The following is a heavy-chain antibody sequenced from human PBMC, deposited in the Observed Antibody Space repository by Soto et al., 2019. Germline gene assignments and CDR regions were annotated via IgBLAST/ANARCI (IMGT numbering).Heavy chain of an antibody. D-gene: IGHD2-15*01. Sequence: QVHLVESGGAVVQPGGSLRLSCAASGFSFSSYGMHWVRQAPGKGLEWVALISYDGSNIYYADSVKGRFTISRDNSKNTLYLQMNRLRAEDRAVYFCSKGPLGSSYYYSGLDVWGQGTTVTVSS. CDR2: ISYDGSNI. CDR1: GFSFSSYG. J-gene: IGHJ6*02. V-gene: IGHV3-30*18. CDR3: SKGPLGSSYYYSGLDV.